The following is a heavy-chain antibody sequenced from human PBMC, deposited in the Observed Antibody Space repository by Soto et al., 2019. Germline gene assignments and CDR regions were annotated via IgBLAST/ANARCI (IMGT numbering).Heavy chain of an antibody. CDR1: GGSVSSNSYS. D-gene: IGHD2-21*01. J-gene: IGHJ5*02. V-gene: IGHV4-39*01. CDR3: ARLGAYYQSLDP. CDR2: IYYTENT. Sequence: PSETLSLTCTVSGGSVSSNSYSWGRIRQSPGKGLEWIGIIYYTENTYYHPSLLSRLTISADTSKNQFSLRLTSVTAADTAVYYCARLGAYYQSLDPWGPGTLVTVSS.